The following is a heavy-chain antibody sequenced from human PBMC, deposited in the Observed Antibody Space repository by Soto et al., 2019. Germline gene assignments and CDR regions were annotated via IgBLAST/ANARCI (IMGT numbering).Heavy chain of an antibody. CDR1: GFTFSSYG. J-gene: IGHJ4*02. V-gene: IGHV3-33*01. CDR3: ARDRRKGSSWVIDFDY. D-gene: IGHD6-13*01. Sequence: QVQLVESGGGVVQPGRSLRLSCAASGFTFSSYGMHWVRQAPGKGLEWVAVIWYDGSNKYYADSVKGRFTISRDNSKNTLYLQMNSLRAEDTAVYYCARDRRKGSSWVIDFDYWGQGTLVTVSS. CDR2: IWYDGSNK.